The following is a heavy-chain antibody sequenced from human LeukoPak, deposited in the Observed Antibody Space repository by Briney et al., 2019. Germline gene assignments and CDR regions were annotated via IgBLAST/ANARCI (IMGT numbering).Heavy chain of an antibody. CDR3: ARDRSIFGVVTAYYYYYYMDV. CDR1: GGSISSYY. CDR2: IYTSGST. D-gene: IGHD3-3*01. V-gene: IGHV4-4*07. J-gene: IGHJ6*03. Sequence: SETLSLTCTVSGGSISSYYWSWIRQPAGKGLEWIGRIYTSGSTNYNPSLKSRVTMSVDTSKNQFSLKLSSVTAADTAVYYCARDRSIFGVVTAYYYYYYMDVWGKGTTVTVSS.